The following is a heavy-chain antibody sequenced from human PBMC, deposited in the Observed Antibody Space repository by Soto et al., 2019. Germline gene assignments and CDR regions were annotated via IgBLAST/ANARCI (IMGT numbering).Heavy chain of an antibody. CDR2: IYYSGST. J-gene: IGHJ4*02. CDR3: ARDDRRGDYSYFDY. Sequence: QVQLQESGPGLVKPSQTLSLTCTVSGGSISSGGYYWSWIRQHPGKGLEWIGYIYYSGSTYYNPSLKSRVTISVDTSKNQFALKLSSVTAADTAVYYCARDDRRGDYSYFDYWGQGTLVTVSS. D-gene: IGHD4-17*01. V-gene: IGHV4-31*03. CDR1: GGSISSGGYY.